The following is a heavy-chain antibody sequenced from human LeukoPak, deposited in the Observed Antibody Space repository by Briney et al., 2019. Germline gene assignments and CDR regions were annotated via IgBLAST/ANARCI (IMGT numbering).Heavy chain of an antibody. CDR3: ARGGQRHSSSWYLPSY. V-gene: IGHV3-48*04. D-gene: IGHD6-13*01. CDR2: IYSSSSTI. Sequence: GGSLRLSCAASGFTFSGYGMNWVRQAPGKGLEWVSYIYSSSSTIYYADSVKGRFTISRDNAKNSLYLQMNSLRAEDTAVYYCARGGQRHSSSWYLPSYWGQGTLVTVSS. CDR1: GFTFSGYG. J-gene: IGHJ4*02.